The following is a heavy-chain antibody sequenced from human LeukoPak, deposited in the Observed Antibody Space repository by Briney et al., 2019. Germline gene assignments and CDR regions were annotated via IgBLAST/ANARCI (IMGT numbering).Heavy chain of an antibody. D-gene: IGHD3-22*01. CDR3: ARDPMGYYDSSGYDY. CDR1: GFTFSSYE. Sequence: PGGSLRLSCAASGFTFSSYEMNWVRQAPGKGLEWVSYISSSGSTIYYADSVKGRFTISRDNAKNSLYLQMNSLRAEETAVYYCARDPMGYYDSSGYDYWGQGTLVTVSS. V-gene: IGHV3-48*03. J-gene: IGHJ4*02. CDR2: ISSSGSTI.